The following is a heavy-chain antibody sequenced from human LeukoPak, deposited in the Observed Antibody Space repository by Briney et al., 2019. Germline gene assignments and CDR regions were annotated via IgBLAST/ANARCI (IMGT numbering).Heavy chain of an antibody. D-gene: IGHD4-11*01. CDR1: GYTFTDYY. CDR3: ATVPTVTKNPPGY. CDR2: VDPEDGET. Sequence: ASVKVSCKVSGYTFTDYYMHWVQQAPGKGLEWMGHVDPEDGETIYAEKFQGRVTITADTSTDTAYMELSSLRSEDTAVYYCATVPTVTKNPPGYWGQGTLVTVSS. J-gene: IGHJ4*02. V-gene: IGHV1-69-2*01.